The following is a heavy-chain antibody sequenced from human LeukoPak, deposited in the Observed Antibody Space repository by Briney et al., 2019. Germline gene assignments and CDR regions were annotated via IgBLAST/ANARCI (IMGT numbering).Heavy chain of an antibody. Sequence: GGSLRLSCAASGFALSSHWMTWGRQVPGRGPEWVAHVNRDGSETYYLDSVKGRFTISKDNAKNSLYLQMNSLRAEDTALYHCARNNGMDVWGQGTTVTVSS. CDR1: GFALSSHW. V-gene: IGHV3-7*03. CDR2: VNRDGSET. J-gene: IGHJ6*02. CDR3: ARNNGMDV.